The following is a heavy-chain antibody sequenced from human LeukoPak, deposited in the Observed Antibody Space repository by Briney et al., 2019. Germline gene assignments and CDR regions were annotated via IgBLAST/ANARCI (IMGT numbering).Heavy chain of an antibody. V-gene: IGHV4-59*01. Sequence: SETLSLACTVSGGSISGYYWSWIRQPPGKGLEWIGYIYYSGSTNYNPSLTSRVTISVDTSKNQFSLKLSSATAADTAVYFCARINSGWCPFFDYWGQGTLVTVSS. J-gene: IGHJ4*02. D-gene: IGHD6-19*01. CDR1: GGSISGYY. CDR3: ARINSGWCPFFDY. CDR2: IYYSGST.